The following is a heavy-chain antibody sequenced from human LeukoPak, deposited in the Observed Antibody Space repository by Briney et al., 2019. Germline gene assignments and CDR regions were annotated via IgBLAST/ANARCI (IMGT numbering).Heavy chain of an antibody. CDR2: IIPIFGTA. J-gene: IGHJ6*03. CDR1: GGTFSSYA. V-gene: IGHV1-69*06. CDR3: ARSVTMVRGVIIPNYMDV. D-gene: IGHD3-10*01. Sequence: ASVKVSCTASGGTFSSYAISWVRQAPGQGLEWMGGIIPIFGTANYAQKFQGRVTITADKSTSTAYMELSSLRSEDTAVYYCARSVTMVRGVIIPNYMDVWGKGTTVTVSS.